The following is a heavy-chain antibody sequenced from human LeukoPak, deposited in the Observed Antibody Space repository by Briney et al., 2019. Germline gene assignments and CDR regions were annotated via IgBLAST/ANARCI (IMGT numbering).Heavy chain of an antibody. Sequence: PGGSLRLSCAGSGLPHSWNYMGWYRQAPGQGLEWVSIIYSDGSTYYADSVKGRFTISRDNSKNTMYLQVNSLRAEDTAVYYCARIGGAAALHFDYWGQGTLVTVSS. J-gene: IGHJ4*02. CDR3: ARIGGAAALHFDY. CDR1: GLPHSWNY. V-gene: IGHV3-53*01. CDR2: IYSDGST. D-gene: IGHD3-16*01.